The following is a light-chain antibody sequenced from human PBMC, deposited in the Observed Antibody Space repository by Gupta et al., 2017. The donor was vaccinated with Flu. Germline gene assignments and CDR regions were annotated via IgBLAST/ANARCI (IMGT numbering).Light chain of an antibody. V-gene: IGKV2-28*01. CDR3: KLYLQAST. J-gene: IGKJ1*01. CDR2: WGS. Sequence: DSVMTQSPPSLPVTPRAPAAIPCRSSQNLLHSNGNTYLDWYPQKPGPSPQLMIYWGSTRAYGVPARFSGSGLGTHFTLKISQVGDEDVGLYYRKLYLQASTFGQGTKLETK. CDR1: QNLLHSNGNTY.